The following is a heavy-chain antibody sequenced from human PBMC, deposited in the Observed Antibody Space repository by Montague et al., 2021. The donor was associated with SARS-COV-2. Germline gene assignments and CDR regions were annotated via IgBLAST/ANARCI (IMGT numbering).Heavy chain of an antibody. Sequence: TLSLTCTVSGGSISSGGYYWSWIRQHPGKGLEWIGYIYYSGSTYYNPSLKSRVTISVDTSKNQFSLKLSSVTAADTAVYYCALNYFRVRSWYGMDVWGQRTTVTVSS. D-gene: IGHD3-10*01. CDR3: ALNYFRVRSWYGMDV. CDR1: GGSISSGGYY. CDR2: IYYSGST. V-gene: IGHV4-31*03. J-gene: IGHJ6*02.